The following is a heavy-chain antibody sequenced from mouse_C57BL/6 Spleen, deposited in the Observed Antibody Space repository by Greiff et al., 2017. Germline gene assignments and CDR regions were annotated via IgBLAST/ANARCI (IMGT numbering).Heavy chain of an antibody. CDR3: TPDGYYDY. V-gene: IGHV14-4*01. CDR1: GFNIKDDY. Sequence: EVQLKESGAELVRPGASVKLSCTASGFNIKDDYMHWVKQRPEQGLEWIGWIDPENGDTEYASKFQGKATITADTSSNTAYLQLSSLTSEDTAVYYCTPDGYYDYWGQGTTLTVSS. J-gene: IGHJ2*01. CDR2: IDPENGDT. D-gene: IGHD2-3*01.